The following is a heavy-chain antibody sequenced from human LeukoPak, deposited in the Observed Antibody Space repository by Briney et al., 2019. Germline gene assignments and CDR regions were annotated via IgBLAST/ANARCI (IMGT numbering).Heavy chain of an antibody. J-gene: IGHJ3*02. CDR1: GYTFTGYY. CDR3: ARDYYGDYPDAFDI. V-gene: IGHV7-4-1*02. D-gene: IGHD4-17*01. Sequence: ASVKVSCKASGYTFTGYYMHWVRQAPGQGLEWMGWINTNTGNPTYAQGFTGRFVFSLDTSVSTAYLQISSLKAEDTAVYYCARDYYGDYPDAFDIWGQGTMVTVSS. CDR2: INTNTGNP.